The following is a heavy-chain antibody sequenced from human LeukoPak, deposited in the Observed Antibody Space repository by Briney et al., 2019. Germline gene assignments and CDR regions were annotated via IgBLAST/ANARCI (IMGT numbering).Heavy chain of an antibody. CDR1: GGSITNTNY. CDR3: ASEGGPYRPLDY. V-gene: IGHV4-4*02. Sequence: SETLSLTCGVSGGSITNTNYWTWVRQPPGKGLEWIGEVNLQGSTNYNPSLMGRVAISVDTSENHISLHLTSVTAADTAVYYCASEGGPYRPLDYSGQGTLVTVSS. J-gene: IGHJ4*02. CDR2: VNLQGST.